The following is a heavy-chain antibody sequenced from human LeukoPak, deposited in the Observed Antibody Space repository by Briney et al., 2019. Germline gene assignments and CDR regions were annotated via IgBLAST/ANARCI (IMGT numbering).Heavy chain of an antibody. Sequence: SETLSLTCAVYGGSFSGYYWSWIRQPPGKGLEWIGEINHSGSTNDNPSLKSRLTISVDTSKNQFSLKLSSATAADTAVYYCARGRKVRGVIGMDVWRKGTTVTVSS. CDR1: GGSFSGYY. CDR3: ARGRKVRGVIGMDV. D-gene: IGHD3-10*01. J-gene: IGHJ6*04. CDR2: INHSGST. V-gene: IGHV4-34*01.